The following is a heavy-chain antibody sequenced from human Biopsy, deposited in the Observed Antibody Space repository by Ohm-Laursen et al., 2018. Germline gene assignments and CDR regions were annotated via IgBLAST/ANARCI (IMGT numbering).Heavy chain of an antibody. CDR3: ARWETTLGRSHDS. V-gene: IGHV1-8*01. D-gene: IGHD1-26*01. CDR1: GYTFTSHD. CDR2: MSPNTGNT. J-gene: IGHJ4*02. Sequence: ASVKVSCKASGYTFTSHDINWVRQATGQGLEWMGWMSPNTGNTVYAQRFQDRVTMTSDTSTGTAYMELTSLTSDDTAVYFCARWETTLGRSHDSWGQGTLVAVSS.